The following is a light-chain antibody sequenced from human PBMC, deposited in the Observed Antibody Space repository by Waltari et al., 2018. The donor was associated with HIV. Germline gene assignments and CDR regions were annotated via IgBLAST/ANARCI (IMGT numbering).Light chain of an antibody. Sequence: QPVLTQPPSLSVSPGQGVTISCSGGTSNLGDNTVSWYQQFPGTAPKLLIYSNNQRPSGVPDRFSGSKSGTSASLAISGLQSEDEADYYCATLNDSLNGPVFGGGTKVTVL. J-gene: IGLJ2*01. CDR1: TSNLGDNT. CDR2: SNN. CDR3: ATLNDSLNGPV. V-gene: IGLV1-44*01.